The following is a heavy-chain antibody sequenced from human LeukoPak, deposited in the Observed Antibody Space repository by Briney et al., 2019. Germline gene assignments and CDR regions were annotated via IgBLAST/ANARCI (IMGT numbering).Heavy chain of an antibody. J-gene: IGHJ3*02. CDR1: GFTFSSYA. Sequence: PGGSLRLSCAASGFTFSSYAMSWVRQAPGKGLEWVSAISGSGGSTYYADSVKGRFTISRDNSKNTLYLLMNSLRAEDTAVYYCAKDSGFRTGPKDDAFDIWGQGTMVTVSS. D-gene: IGHD3/OR15-3a*01. V-gene: IGHV3-23*01. CDR3: AKDSGFRTGPKDDAFDI. CDR2: ISGSGGST.